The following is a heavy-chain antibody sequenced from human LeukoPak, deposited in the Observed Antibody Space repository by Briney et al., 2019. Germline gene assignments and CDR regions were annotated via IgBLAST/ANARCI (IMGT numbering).Heavy chain of an antibody. V-gene: IGHV3-23*01. CDR2: ITGSGRST. CDR1: GFTFSSYA. D-gene: IGHD5-18*01. CDR3: ANQYGYGLFDY. J-gene: IGHJ4*02. Sequence: GGSLRLSCAASGFTFSSYAMTWVRQAPGKGLEWVSGITGSGRSTYYADSVKGRFTISRDNSKNTLYLQMNSLRVEDAAVNYFANQYGYGLFDYWGQGTLVTVSS.